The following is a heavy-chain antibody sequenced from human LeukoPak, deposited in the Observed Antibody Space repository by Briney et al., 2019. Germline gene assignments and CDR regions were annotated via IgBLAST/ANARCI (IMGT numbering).Heavy chain of an antibody. CDR3: ARPRYCSSTNCYNDY. D-gene: IGHD2-2*01. Sequence: GGSLRLSCAASGFTFSTYWMNWVRQAPGKGPEWVANINQDGSVKYYVDSVKGRFTISRDNAKNSLYLQMNSLRADDTAVYYCARPRYCSSTNCYNDYWGQGTLVTVTS. CDR1: GFTFSTYW. CDR2: INQDGSVK. J-gene: IGHJ4*02. V-gene: IGHV3-7*01.